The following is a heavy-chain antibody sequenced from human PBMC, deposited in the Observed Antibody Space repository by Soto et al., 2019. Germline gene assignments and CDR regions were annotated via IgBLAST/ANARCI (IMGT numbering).Heavy chain of an antibody. CDR2: ISASGTGT. V-gene: IGHV3-23*01. CDR1: GFTFSTYA. Sequence: GGSLRLSCVGSGFTFSTYAMSWVRQAPGKGLEWVSGISASGTGTFYADSVKGRVTVSRDNSKNTLYLQMNSLRAEDTAVYYCAREDQWLVKWSDYWGQGTLVTVSS. CDR3: AREDQWLVKWSDY. D-gene: IGHD6-19*01. J-gene: IGHJ4*02.